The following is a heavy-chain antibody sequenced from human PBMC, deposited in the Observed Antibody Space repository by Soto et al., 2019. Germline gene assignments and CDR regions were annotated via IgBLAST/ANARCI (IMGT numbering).Heavy chain of an antibody. CDR3: AQTLGLAVAGPGRFDL. CDR1: GGTCSRYA. CDR2: ITPMFGTA. D-gene: IGHD6-19*01. J-gene: IGHJ2*01. Sequence: QVQLVQSGAEVKKYGSSVKVSCKASGGTCSRYAISWVRQAPGQGLEWMGGITPMFGTANYAQRFQGRATITADESTSTAYMQLSSLRSDDTAVYYCAQTLGLAVAGPGRFDLWGRGTLVTVSS. V-gene: IGHV1-69*12.